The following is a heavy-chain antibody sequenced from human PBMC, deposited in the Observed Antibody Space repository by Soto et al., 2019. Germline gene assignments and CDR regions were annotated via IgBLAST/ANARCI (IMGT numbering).Heavy chain of an antibody. J-gene: IGHJ5*02. D-gene: IGHD3-16*01. Sequence: QVQLQESGPGLVKPSETLSLTCTVSGGSISSYYWSWIRQPPGKGLEWIGYIYYSGSTNYNPSLTSRVTISVDTSKNQFSLKLSSVTAADTAVYYCARDLGAASFDPWGQGTLVTVSS. CDR1: GGSISSYY. V-gene: IGHV4-59*01. CDR3: ARDLGAASFDP. CDR2: IYYSGST.